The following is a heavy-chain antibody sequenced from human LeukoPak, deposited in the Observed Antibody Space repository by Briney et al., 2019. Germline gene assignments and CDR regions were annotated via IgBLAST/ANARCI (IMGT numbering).Heavy chain of an antibody. Sequence: GGSLRLSCAASGFTFSDDYMDWVRQAPGKGLEWVGRTGNKANSYTTEYAASVKGRFTISRDDSKNSLFLQMNSLKSEDTAVYYCAIGNTSAWYPFDYWGQGTLVTVSS. D-gene: IGHD6-19*01. CDR1: GFTFSDDY. V-gene: IGHV3-72*01. CDR2: TGNKANSYTT. CDR3: AIGNTSAWYPFDY. J-gene: IGHJ4*02.